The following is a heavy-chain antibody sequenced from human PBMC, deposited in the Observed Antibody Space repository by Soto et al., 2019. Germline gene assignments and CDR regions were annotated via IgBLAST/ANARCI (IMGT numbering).Heavy chain of an antibody. CDR2: VHHSWGS. CDR3: ARQGFGPLNGHVDV. D-gene: IGHD3-10*01. J-gene: IGHJ6*02. Sequence: PSETLSLTCTVSGGSISSYYWSWFRQSPGKRMEWIGYVHHSWGSSYNPSLQSRVAISLDTSKSQFSLKVTSVTATDTAVYYCARQGFGPLNGHVDVWGQGTTVTVSS. CDR1: GGSISSYY. V-gene: IGHV4-59*08.